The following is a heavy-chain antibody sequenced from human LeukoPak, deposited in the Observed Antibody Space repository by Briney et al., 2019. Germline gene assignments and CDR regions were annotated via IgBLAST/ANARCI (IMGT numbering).Heavy chain of an antibody. CDR1: GYTFTRYA. D-gene: IGHD3-3*01. CDR3: ARAYWTVFGVVIRY. V-gene: IGHV1-2*02. Sequence: ASVKVSCKASGYTFTRYAMHWVRQAPGQRLEWMGWINPNSGGTNYAQKFQGRVTMTRDTSISTAYMELSRLRSDDTAVYYCARAYWTVFGVVIRYWGQGTLVTVSS. CDR2: INPNSGGT. J-gene: IGHJ4*02.